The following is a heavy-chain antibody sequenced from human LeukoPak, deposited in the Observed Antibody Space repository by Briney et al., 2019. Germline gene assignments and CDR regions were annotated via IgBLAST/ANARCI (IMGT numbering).Heavy chain of an antibody. CDR2: INPNSGDT. CDR1: GYSFTGYY. D-gene: IGHD3-9*01. Sequence: ASVKVSCKASGYSFTGYYIHWVRQAPGQGLECMGWINPNSGDTNYAQKFQGRVTMTRDTSISTAYMELSRLRSDDTAIYYCARVSSFDWLYYFDYWGQGTLVTASS. V-gene: IGHV1-2*02. CDR3: ARVSSFDWLYYFDY. J-gene: IGHJ4*02.